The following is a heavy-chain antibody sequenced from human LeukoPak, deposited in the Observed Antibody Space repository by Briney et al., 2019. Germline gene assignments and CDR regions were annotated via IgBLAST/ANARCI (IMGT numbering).Heavy chain of an antibody. CDR2: IYYSGRT. V-gene: IGHV4-39*01. Sequence: PSETLSLTCSVSGDSVSRSDSYWDWIRQPPGKGLEWIGTIYYSGRTYYSPSLKSRVTMSVDPSNDQFSLTLRSVTAADTAVYYCARRRYYDGSGYLEWGQGTLLRVSS. CDR1: GDSVSRSDSY. D-gene: IGHD3-22*01. J-gene: IGHJ1*01. CDR3: ARRRYYDGSGYLE.